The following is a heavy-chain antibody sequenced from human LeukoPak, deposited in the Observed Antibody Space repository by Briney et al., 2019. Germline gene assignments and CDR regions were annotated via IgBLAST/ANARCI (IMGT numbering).Heavy chain of an antibody. D-gene: IGHD5-24*01. CDR2: IYSGGST. V-gene: IGHV3-53*01. Sequence: GGSLRLSCAASGFTVSSNYMSWVRQAPGKGLEWVSVIYSGGSTYYADSVKGRFTISRDNSKNTLYLQMNSLRAEDTAVYYCARSVYRDGYNLATYYFDYWGQGTLVTVSS. CDR3: ARSVYRDGYNLATYYFDY. J-gene: IGHJ4*02. CDR1: GFTVSSNY.